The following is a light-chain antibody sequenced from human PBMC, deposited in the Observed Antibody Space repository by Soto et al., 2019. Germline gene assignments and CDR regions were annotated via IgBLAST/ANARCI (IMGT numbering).Light chain of an antibody. J-gene: IGLJ2*01. CDR1: SSDVGGYNY. V-gene: IGLV2-8*01. CDR3: SSYAGSNLVV. Sequence: QSALTQPPSAPGSPGQSVTISCTGTSSDVGGYNYVSGYQQHPGKAPKLMIYEVSKRPSGVPDRFSGSKSGNTASLTVSGLQAEDEADYYCSSYAGSNLVVFGGGTQLTVL. CDR2: EVS.